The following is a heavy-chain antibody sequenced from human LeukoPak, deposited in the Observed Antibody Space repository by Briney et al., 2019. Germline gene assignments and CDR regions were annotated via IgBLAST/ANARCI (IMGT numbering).Heavy chain of an antibody. CDR3: AAYHDFWSGYYTHPAY. D-gene: IGHD3-3*01. V-gene: IGHV4-39*01. CDR1: GGSISSSSYY. CDR2: IYYSGST. J-gene: IGHJ4*02. Sequence: SETLSLXCTVSGGSISSSSYYWDWIRQPPGKGLEWIGSIYYSGSTYYNPSLKSRVTISVDTSKNQFSLKLSSVTAADTAVYYCAAYHDFWSGYYTHPAYWGQGTLVTVSS.